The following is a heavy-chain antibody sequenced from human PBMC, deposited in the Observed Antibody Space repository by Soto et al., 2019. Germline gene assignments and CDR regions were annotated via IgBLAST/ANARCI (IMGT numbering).Heavy chain of an antibody. CDR3: AADPYSGSSYYYYGMDV. J-gene: IGHJ6*02. CDR1: GFTFTSSA. V-gene: IGHV1-58*01. D-gene: IGHD1-26*01. Sequence: SVKVSCKASGFTFTSSAVQWVRQARGQRHEWIGWIVVGSGNTNYAQKFQERVTITRDMSTSTAYMELSSLRSEDTAVYYCAADPYSGSSYYYYGMDVWGQGTTVTVS. CDR2: IVVGSGNT.